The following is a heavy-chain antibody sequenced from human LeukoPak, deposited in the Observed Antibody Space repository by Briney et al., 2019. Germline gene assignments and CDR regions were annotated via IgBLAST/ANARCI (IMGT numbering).Heavy chain of an antibody. J-gene: IGHJ4*02. CDR1: GFTFDDYA. V-gene: IGHV3-9*03. CDR3: AKDRGSSWFRYYFDY. D-gene: IGHD6-13*01. Sequence: GGSLRLSCAASGFTFDDYAMHWVRQAPGKGLEWVSGISWNSGSIGCADSVKGRFTISRDNAKNSLYLQMNSLRAEDMALYYCAKDRGSSWFRYYFDYWGQGTLVTVSS. CDR2: ISWNSGSI.